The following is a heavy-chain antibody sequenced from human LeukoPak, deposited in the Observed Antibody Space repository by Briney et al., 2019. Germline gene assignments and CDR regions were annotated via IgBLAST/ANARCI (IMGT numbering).Heavy chain of an antibody. CDR3: VREVTMVRGVITFYHYNGMDA. V-gene: IGHV1-2*02. CDR2: INPNSGGT. Sequence: VASVKVSCKASGYTFTGYYMHWVRQAPGQGLEWMGWINPNSGGTNYAQKFQGRVTMTRDTSISTAYMELSRLRSDDTAVYYCVREVTMVRGVITFYHYNGMDAWGQGTAVTVSS. D-gene: IGHD3-10*01. J-gene: IGHJ6*02. CDR1: GYTFTGYY.